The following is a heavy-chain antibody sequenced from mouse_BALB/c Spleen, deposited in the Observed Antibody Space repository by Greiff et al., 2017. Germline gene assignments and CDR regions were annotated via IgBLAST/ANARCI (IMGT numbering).Heavy chain of an antibody. CDR3: ARHEGGFAY. Sequence: EVQGVESGGDLVKPGGSLKLSCAASGFTFSSYGMSWVRQTPDKRLEWVATISSGGSYTYYPDSVKGRFTISRDNAKNTLYLQMSSLKSEDTAMCYCARHEGGFAYWGQGTLVTVSA. V-gene: IGHV5-6*01. CDR2: ISSGGSYT. CDR1: GFTFSSYG. J-gene: IGHJ3*01.